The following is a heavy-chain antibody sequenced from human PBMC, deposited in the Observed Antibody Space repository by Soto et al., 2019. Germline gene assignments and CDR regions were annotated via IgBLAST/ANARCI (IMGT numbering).Heavy chain of an antibody. D-gene: IGHD3-16*02. Sequence: QVQLVQSGAEVKKPGASVKVSCKASGYTCTSYGISWVRQAPGQGLEGMGWISAYNGNTNYAQKLQGRVTMTTDTSTSTAYRELRSLRSDDTAVYYCARAVARYPPFDYWGQGTLVTVSS. J-gene: IGHJ4*02. V-gene: IGHV1-18*01. CDR3: ARAVARYPPFDY. CDR1: GYTCTSYG. CDR2: ISAYNGNT.